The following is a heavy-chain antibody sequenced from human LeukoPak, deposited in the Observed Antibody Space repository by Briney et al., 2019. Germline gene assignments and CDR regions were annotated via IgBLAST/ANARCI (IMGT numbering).Heavy chain of an antibody. CDR1: GFTFSSYG. V-gene: IGHV3-30*02. J-gene: IGHJ6*03. CDR2: IRYDGSNK. D-gene: IGHD3-3*01. Sequence: GGSLRLSCAASGFTFSSYGMHWVRQAPGKGLEWVAFIRYDGSNKYYADSVKGRFTISRDNSKNTLYVQMNSLRAEDTAVYYCANYYDFWSGYYGYYYMDVWGKGTTVTVSS. CDR3: ANYYDFWSGYYGYYYMDV.